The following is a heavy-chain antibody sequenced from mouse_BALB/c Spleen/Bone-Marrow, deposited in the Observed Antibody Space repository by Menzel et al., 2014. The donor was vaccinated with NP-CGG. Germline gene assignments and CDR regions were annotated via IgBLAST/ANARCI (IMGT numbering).Heavy chain of an antibody. Sequence: QVQLQQSGAELVKPGASVKMSCKASGYTFTSYNMHWVKQTPGQGLEWIGAIYPGNGDTSYNRKFKGKATLTADKSSSTAYMQLSSLTSEDSAVYYCARSGSSGYYAMDYWGQGTSVTVSS. V-gene: IGHV1-12*01. D-gene: IGHD3-1*01. CDR1: GYTFTSYN. CDR3: ARSGSSGYYAMDY. J-gene: IGHJ4*01. CDR2: IYPGNGDT.